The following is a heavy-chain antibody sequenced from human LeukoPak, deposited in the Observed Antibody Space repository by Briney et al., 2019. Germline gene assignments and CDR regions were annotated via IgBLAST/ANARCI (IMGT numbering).Heavy chain of an antibody. J-gene: IGHJ4*02. CDR1: GYTFTSYG. CDR2: MNPNSGNT. CDR3: ARDGDYYGSGNF. D-gene: IGHD3-10*01. Sequence: ASVKVSCKASGYTFTSYGISWVRQAPGQGLEWMGWMNPNSGNTGYAQKFQGRVTIARDTSISTAYMELSSLTSEDTAVYYCARDGDYYGSGNFWGQGTLVTVSS. V-gene: IGHV1-8*03.